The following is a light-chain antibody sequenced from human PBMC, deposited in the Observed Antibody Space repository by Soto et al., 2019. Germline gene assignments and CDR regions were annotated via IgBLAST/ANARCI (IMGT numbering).Light chain of an antibody. CDR3: QSYDSRFQWV. CDR1: SSNIGAGYD. J-gene: IGLJ3*02. V-gene: IGLV1-40*01. CDR2: GNS. Sequence: QSVLTQPPSVSGAPGQRVTISCTGSSSNIGAGYDVHWYQQLPGTAPKLLIYGNSNRPSGVPDRFSGSKSGTSASLAITGLQAEDEADYYCQSYDSRFQWVFGGGTQLTVL.